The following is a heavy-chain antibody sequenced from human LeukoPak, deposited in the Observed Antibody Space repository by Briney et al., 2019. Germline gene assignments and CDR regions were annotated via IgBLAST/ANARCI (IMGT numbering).Heavy chain of an antibody. J-gene: IGHJ4*02. CDR1: GASISTYY. V-gene: IGHV4-59*01. D-gene: IGHD6-13*01. Sequence: SETLSLTCNVSGASISTYYWSWIRQPPGKGLEWIGYIYYSGSTHYNPSLESRVTVATDTSKNQFSLKLSSVTAADTAVYYCASGPYPAAGTDRQFDYWGQGTLVTVSS. CDR2: IYYSGST. CDR3: ASGPYPAAGTDRQFDY.